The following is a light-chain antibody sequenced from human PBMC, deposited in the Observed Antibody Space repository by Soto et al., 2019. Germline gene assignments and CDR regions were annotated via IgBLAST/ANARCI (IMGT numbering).Light chain of an antibody. J-gene: IGKJ2*01. V-gene: IGKV1-12*01. CDR3: QQANSSPYT. CDR1: QAISSC. CDR2: AAS. Sequence: DIQMTQSPSSVSASGGDRVTITCRASQAISSCLAWYQQKPGKAPKLLIYAASTLQSGVPSRFSGSGSGTEFTLTISSLQPEDFATYYCQQANSSPYTFGQGTKLEIK.